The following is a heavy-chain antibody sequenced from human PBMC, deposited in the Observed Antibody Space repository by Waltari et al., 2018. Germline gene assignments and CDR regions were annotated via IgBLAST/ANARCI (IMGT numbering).Heavy chain of an antibody. CDR1: CGSVTSSHW. V-gene: IGHV4-4*02. CDR3: VRDNRWAEDGFRYFQF. D-gene: IGHD5-12*01. J-gene: IGHJ1*01. CDR2: MYHSGTT. Sequence: VQLPESGPGLVKPSGTLSLPCAVSCGSVTSSHWWSWVRQAPGKGLEWIGEMYHSGTTNYNPLLKSRVTMSLDRAKNQFSLKLSSVTAADTAVYYCVRDNRWAEDGFRYFQFWGQGTLVTVSS.